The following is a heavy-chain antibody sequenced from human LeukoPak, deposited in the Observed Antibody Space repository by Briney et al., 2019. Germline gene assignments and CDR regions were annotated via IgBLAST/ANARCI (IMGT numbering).Heavy chain of an antibody. CDR2: ISGSGGST. J-gene: IGHJ4*02. V-gene: IGHV3-23*01. D-gene: IGHD1-26*01. Sequence: GGSLRLSCAASGFTFRSYAMGWVRQSPGKGLEWVSAISGSGGSTYYADSVKGRFTISRDNSKNTLYLQMNSLRAEDTAVYYCAKEPTTGDYFDYWGQGTLVTVSS. CDR1: GFTFRSYA. CDR3: AKEPTTGDYFDY.